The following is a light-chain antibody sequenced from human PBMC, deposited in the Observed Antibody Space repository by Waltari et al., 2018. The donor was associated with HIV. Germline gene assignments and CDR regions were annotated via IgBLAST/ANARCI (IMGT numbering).Light chain of an antibody. CDR3: SSYTRSSTMI. Sequence: QSALTQPASVSGSPGQSITISCSVTSSDVGAYHSVPWYQVLPDKVPKLLVYDVSERPSGVSNRFSGSKSGNTASLTISGLQAEDGADYYCSSYTRSSTMIFSGGTKLTVL. V-gene: IGLV2-14*03. CDR1: SSDVGAYHS. J-gene: IGLJ2*01. CDR2: DVS.